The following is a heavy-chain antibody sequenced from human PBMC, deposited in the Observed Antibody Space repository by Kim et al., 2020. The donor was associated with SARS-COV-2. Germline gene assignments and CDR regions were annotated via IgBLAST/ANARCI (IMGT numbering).Heavy chain of an antibody. CDR3: ARPSGSGSYYYYYGLDV. CDR1: GFTFSTYW. Sequence: GGSLRLSCGTSGFTFSTYWMTWVRQAPGKGLEWVANIKQDGSDKYYFDSVKGRFTISRDNAKNSVYLQMNSLRAEDTAVYYCARPSGSGSYYYYYGLDVWGQGTTVTVSS. D-gene: IGHD3-10*01. CDR2: IKQDGSDK. J-gene: IGHJ6*02. V-gene: IGHV3-7*01.